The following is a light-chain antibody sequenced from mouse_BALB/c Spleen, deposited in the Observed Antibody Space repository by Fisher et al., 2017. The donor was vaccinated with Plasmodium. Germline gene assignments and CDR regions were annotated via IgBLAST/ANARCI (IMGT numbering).Light chain of an antibody. V-gene: IGKV1-110*01. CDR1: QSLLHSYGDTY. CDR3: SQSTHLPLT. J-gene: IGKJ5*01. Sequence: DIVLTQSPLSLPVSLGDQVSISCRSSQSLLHSYGDTYLHWHLQRPGQSPKLLIYKVSNQFSGVPDRFTGSGSGTDFTLKISGVEAEDLGIYFCSQSTHLPLTFGAGTKLELK. CDR2: KVS.